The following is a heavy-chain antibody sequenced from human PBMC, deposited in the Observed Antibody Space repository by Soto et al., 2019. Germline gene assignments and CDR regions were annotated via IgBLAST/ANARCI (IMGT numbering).Heavy chain of an antibody. CDR2: TIPILAMS. CDR3: AASYGSGSRAFDY. CDR1: GDTFNSYT. D-gene: IGHD3-10*01. V-gene: IGHV1-69*02. Sequence: QVQLVQSGPEVKMPGSSVKVSCKASGDTFNSYTINWVRQAPGQGLQWMGRTIPILAMSNYALKFQGRVTITADKSTTKAYVELSRLRSDDTAVYYCAASYGSGSRAFDYWGQGTLVTVSS. J-gene: IGHJ4*02.